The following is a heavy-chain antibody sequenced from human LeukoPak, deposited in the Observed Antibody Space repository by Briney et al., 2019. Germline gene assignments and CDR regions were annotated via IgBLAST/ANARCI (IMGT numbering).Heavy chain of an antibody. CDR2: ITSNLATI. V-gene: IGHV3-48*02. Sequence: GGSLRLSCAASGFTFNIYSMNWVRQAPRKGLEWISYITSNLATIRYADSVRGRFTISRDNAGKSLFLHMNSLRDDDTAVYYCARSVEGHFDYWGQGTLVTVSS. CDR1: GFTFNIYS. D-gene: IGHD2-21*01. CDR3: ARSVEGHFDY. J-gene: IGHJ4*02.